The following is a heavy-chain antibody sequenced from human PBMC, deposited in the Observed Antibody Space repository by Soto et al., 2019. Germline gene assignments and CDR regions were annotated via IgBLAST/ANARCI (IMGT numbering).Heavy chain of an antibody. J-gene: IGHJ4*02. CDR2: IKQDGSEK. Sequence: EVQLVESGGGLVQPGGSLRLSCAASGFTFSSYWMSWVRQAPGKGLEWVANIKQDGSEKYYVDSVKGRFTISRDNAKNSLYLQINSLRAEDTAVYYCARYITMITTTPFDYWGQGTLVTVSS. V-gene: IGHV3-7*02. D-gene: IGHD3-22*01. CDR1: GFTFSSYW. CDR3: ARYITMITTTPFDY.